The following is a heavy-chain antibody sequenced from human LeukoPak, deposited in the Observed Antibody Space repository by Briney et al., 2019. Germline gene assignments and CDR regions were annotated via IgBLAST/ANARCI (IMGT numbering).Heavy chain of an antibody. CDR2: IYSGGST. J-gene: IGHJ4*02. Sequence: GGSLRLSCAASGFTVSSHYMSWVRQAPGKGLEWVSVIYSGGSTYYADSVKGRFSISRDNSKNILYLQMNSLRAEDTAVYYCARGFLYGSGSDYWGQGTLVTVSS. CDR1: GFTVSSHY. CDR3: ARGFLYGSGSDY. D-gene: IGHD3-10*01. V-gene: IGHV3-53*01.